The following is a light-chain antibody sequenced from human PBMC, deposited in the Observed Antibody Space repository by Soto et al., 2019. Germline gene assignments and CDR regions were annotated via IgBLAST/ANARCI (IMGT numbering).Light chain of an antibody. CDR1: SSDVGKYDL. CDR2: DVG. J-gene: IGLJ3*02. Sequence: QSALTQPASVSGSPGQSITISCTGTSSDVGKYDLVSWYQQYPGKAPKLLIYDVGERPSGDSNRFSGSKSGNTASLTISGLQAEDEADYYCCSYAGSTTGVFGGGTKVTVL. V-gene: IGLV2-23*02. CDR3: CSYAGSTTGV.